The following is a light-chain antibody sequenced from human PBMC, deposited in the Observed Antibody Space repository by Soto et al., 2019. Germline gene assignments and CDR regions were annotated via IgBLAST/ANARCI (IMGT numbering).Light chain of an antibody. CDR2: DAS. V-gene: IGKV3-15*01. CDR1: QSASTN. J-gene: IGKJ1*01. CDR3: QQYSDWPRT. Sequence: ILMTPSPATLTVSPGERATLSCRPSQSASTNWAWYQQKPGQAPRHLIYDASTRATGIPARFSGSGSGTEFTLTISSLQSEDFAVDFCQQYSDWPRTFGQGTKVDIK.